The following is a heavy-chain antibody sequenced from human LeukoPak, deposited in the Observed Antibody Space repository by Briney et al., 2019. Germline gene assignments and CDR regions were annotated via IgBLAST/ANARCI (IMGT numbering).Heavy chain of an antibody. Sequence: SETLSLTCAVSGDSLSGYYWSWIRQPAGQGLEWIGDVYSNGDTRHNPSLKRRVTMSVDTSKNQPSLNLGPVTAADTAVYYCARATGAAGGQYFDYWGQGTLVTVSS. J-gene: IGHJ4*02. CDR3: ARATGAAGGQYFDY. CDR2: VYSNGDT. D-gene: IGHD6-19*01. CDR1: GDSLSGYY. V-gene: IGHV4-4*07.